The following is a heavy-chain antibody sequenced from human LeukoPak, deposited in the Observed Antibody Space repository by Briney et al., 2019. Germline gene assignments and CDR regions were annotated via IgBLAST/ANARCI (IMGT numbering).Heavy chain of an antibody. D-gene: IGHD3-9*01. CDR3: VKGPYYDILTGYSFDY. Sequence: GGSLRLSCSASGFTFSGYAMHWVRQAPGKGLEYVSAISSNGGSTYYADSVKGRFTISRDNSKNTLYLQMSSPRAEDTAVYYCVKGPYYDILTGYSFDYWGQGTLVTVSS. CDR1: GFTFSGYA. J-gene: IGHJ4*02. V-gene: IGHV3-64D*06. CDR2: ISSNGGST.